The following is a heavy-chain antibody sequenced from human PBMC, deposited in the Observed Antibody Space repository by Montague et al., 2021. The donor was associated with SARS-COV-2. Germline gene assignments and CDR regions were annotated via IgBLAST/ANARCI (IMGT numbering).Heavy chain of an antibody. J-gene: IGHJ6*02. CDR2: INHSGST. D-gene: IGHD1-20*01. Sequence: SETLSLTCAVYGGSLSGYYWSWIRQPPGKELEWIGEINHSGSTNYNPSLESRVTISLDTSKNQFSLKLSSVTAADTAVYYCARGRRRYNWRDETSYYYGMDVWGQGTTVTVSS. CDR3: ARGRRRYNWRDETSYYYGMDV. CDR1: GGSLSGYY. V-gene: IGHV4-34*01.